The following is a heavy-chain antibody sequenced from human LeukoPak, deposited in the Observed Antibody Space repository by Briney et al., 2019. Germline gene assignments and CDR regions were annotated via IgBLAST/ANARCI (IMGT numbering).Heavy chain of an antibody. V-gene: IGHV4-61*02. CDR1: GGSISSGSYY. J-gene: IGHJ6*03. Sequence: SQTLSLTCTVPGGSISSGSYYWSWIRQPAGKGLEWIGRIYTSGSTNYNPSLKSRVTISVDTSKNQFSLKLSSVTAADTAVYYCARDRLGFLEWLYYMDVWGKGTTVIVSS. CDR2: IYTSGST. D-gene: IGHD3-3*01. CDR3: ARDRLGFLEWLYYMDV.